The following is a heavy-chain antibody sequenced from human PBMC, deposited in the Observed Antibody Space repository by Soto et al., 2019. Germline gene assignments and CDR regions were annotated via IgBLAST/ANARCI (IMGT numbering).Heavy chain of an antibody. J-gene: IGHJ5*02. CDR1: AYSFTTYH. CDR3: ARGDIVLVPASEGNWFDP. D-gene: IGHD2-2*01. V-gene: IGHV1-46*01. CDR2: INPDAGAT. Sequence: ASVKVSCKASAYSFTTYHIHWVRQAPGQGLEWMGLINPDAGATNYAQRFQGRLRLTRDTSTSTVYMELRSLRFDDTAVYFCARGDIVLVPASEGNWFDPWGQGIPVTVSS.